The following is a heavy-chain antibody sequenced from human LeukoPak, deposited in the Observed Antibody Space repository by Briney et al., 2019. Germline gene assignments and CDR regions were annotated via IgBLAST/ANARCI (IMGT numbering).Heavy chain of an antibody. CDR1: GSTFSSHT. CDR3: AKESSGGWYFDY. D-gene: IGHD6-19*01. V-gene: IGHV3-48*01. J-gene: IGHJ4*02. CDR2: ISNTGSVI. Sequence: GGSLRLSCAASGSTFSSHTMNWVRQAPGKGLEWISYISNTGSVIYYADSVKGRFTISRDNSKNSLYLQMNSLRAEDTAVYYCAKESSGGWYFDYWGQGTLVTVSS.